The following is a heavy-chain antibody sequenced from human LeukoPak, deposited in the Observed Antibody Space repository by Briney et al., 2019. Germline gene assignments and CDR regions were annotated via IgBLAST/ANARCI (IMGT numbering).Heavy chain of an antibody. V-gene: IGHV4-34*01. J-gene: IGHJ3*02. Sequence: SETLSLTCAVYGGYFSGYYWSWIRQPPGKGLEWIGEINHSGSTNYNPSLKSRVTISVDTSKNQFSLKLSSVTAADTAVYYCARLPDIVVVPAAPDAFDIWGQGTMVTVSS. D-gene: IGHD2-2*01. CDR1: GGYFSGYY. CDR2: INHSGST. CDR3: ARLPDIVVVPAAPDAFDI.